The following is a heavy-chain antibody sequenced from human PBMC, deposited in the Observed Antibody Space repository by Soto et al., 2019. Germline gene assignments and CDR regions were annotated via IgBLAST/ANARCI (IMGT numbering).Heavy chain of an antibody. D-gene: IGHD6-19*01. CDR1: SDSISSYY. J-gene: IGHJ4*02. CDR2: TDYSGNT. Sequence: QVQLQESGPGLVRPSETLSLTCTVSSDSISSYYWIWIRQSPGKGLEWIGYTDYSGNTNYNPSLKSRVTTSGDTSKNQFSLRLSSVTAADTALYYCARAVGDPLYYLDYWGQGTLVTVSS. V-gene: IGHV4-59*08. CDR3: ARAVGDPLYYLDY.